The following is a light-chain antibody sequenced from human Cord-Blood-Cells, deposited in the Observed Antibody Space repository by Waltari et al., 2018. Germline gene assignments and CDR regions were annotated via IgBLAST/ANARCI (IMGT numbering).Light chain of an antibody. Sequence: DIVMTQSPDPLAVSLGERATINCKSSQSVLYSSNNKNYLAWYQQQPGQPPKLLIYWASTRESGVPDRFSGSGSGTDFTLTISSLQAEDVAVYYCQQYYSTPPTFGPGTKVDIK. CDR3: QQYYSTPPT. V-gene: IGKV4-1*01. CDR1: QSVLYSSNNKNY. J-gene: IGKJ3*01. CDR2: WAS.